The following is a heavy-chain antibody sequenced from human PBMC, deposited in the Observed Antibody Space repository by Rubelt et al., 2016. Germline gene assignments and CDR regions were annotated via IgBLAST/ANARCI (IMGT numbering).Heavy chain of an antibody. V-gene: IGHV3-15*01. CDR3: TTTTYYYYGMDV. Sequence: IKSKTDGGTTDYAAPVKGRFTISRDDSKNTLYLQMNSLKTEDTAVYYCTTTTYYYYGMDVWGQGTTVTVSS. CDR2: IKSKTDGGTT. J-gene: IGHJ6*02. D-gene: IGHD1-14*01.